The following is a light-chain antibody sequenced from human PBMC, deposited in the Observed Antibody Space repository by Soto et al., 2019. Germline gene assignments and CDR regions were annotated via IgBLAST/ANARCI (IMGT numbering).Light chain of an antibody. Sequence: SYELTQPPSVSVSPGQTASMTCSGDKLGGKYVCWYQQKPGQSPVLVIYDDSKRPSGIPERFSGSNSGNTATLTISGPQAMDEADYYCQAWDSSVVFGGGTKLTVL. CDR2: DDS. CDR3: QAWDSSVV. J-gene: IGLJ2*01. V-gene: IGLV3-1*01. CDR1: KLGGKY.